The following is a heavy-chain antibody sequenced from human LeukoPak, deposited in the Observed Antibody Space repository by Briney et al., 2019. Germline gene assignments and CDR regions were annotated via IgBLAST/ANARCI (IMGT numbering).Heavy chain of an antibody. CDR2: IRFDGTNI. D-gene: IGHD1-26*01. CDR1: GFTFSSHG. V-gene: IGHV3-30*02. Sequence: GGSLRLSCVTSGFTFSSHGMHWVRQAPDRGLEWVSYIRFDGTNIHYPDSVRGRFAVSRDNSKNTLYLQMNSLRVEDTAVYFCAKEGGKGASVWGQGTLVTVSS. J-gene: IGHJ4*02. CDR3: AKEGGKGASV.